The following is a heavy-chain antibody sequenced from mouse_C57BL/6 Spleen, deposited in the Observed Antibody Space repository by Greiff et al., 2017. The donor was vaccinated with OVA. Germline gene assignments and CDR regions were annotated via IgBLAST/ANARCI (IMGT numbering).Heavy chain of an antibody. CDR1: GYTFTSYW. D-gene: IGHD1-1*01. V-gene: IGHV1-72*01. Sequence: VKLQQPGAELVKPGASVKLSCTASGYTFTSYWMHWVKQRPGRGLEWIGRIDPNSGGTTYNAKFKSKATLTVDKPSSTAYMQLRSLTSEDSAVYYGAREDYYGSSPAWFADWGQGTLVTVSA. J-gene: IGHJ3*01. CDR3: AREDYYGSSPAWFAD. CDR2: IDPNSGGT.